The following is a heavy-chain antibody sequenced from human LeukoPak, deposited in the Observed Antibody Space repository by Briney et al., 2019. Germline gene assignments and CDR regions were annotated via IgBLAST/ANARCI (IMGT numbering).Heavy chain of an antibody. D-gene: IGHD4-11*01. CDR1: GGSISSGGYY. J-gene: IGHJ6*02. CDR2: IYYSGST. Sequence: SETLSLTCTVSGGSISSGGYYWSWIRQHPGKGLEWIGYIYYSGSTYYNPSLKSRVTISVDTSKNQFSLKLSPVTAADTAVYYCASCPYSNTSPCYYGMDVWGQGTTVTVSS. CDR3: ASCPYSNTSPCYYGMDV. V-gene: IGHV4-31*03.